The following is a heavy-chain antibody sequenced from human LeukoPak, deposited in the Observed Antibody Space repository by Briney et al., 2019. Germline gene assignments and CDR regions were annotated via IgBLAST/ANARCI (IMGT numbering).Heavy chain of an antibody. CDR2: IYYSGST. D-gene: IGHD5-24*01. Sequence: GSLRLSCTGSGFTFGSYAMSWVRQAPGKGLEWIGYIYYSGSTNYNPSLKSRVTISVDTSKNQFSLKLSSVTAADTAVYYCAREVLGWLQLRRGSYFDYWGQGTLVTVSS. CDR3: AREVLGWLQLRRGSYFDY. J-gene: IGHJ4*02. CDR1: GFTFGSYA. V-gene: IGHV4-59*01.